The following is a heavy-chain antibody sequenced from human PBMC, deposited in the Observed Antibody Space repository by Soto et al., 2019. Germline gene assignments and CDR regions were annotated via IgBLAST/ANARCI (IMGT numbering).Heavy chain of an antibody. Sequence: EVQLVESGGGLVQPGGSLRLSCVVSGFTFNSYSMDWVRQAPGKGLEWVSYITSGSSTIDYADSVKGRFTISRDNAKNSVFLQMNSLRVEDTNVYYCVRDAGSLGYWGQGTLVTVSS. V-gene: IGHV3-48*01. D-gene: IGHD3-10*01. J-gene: IGHJ4*02. CDR3: VRDAGSLGY. CDR1: GFTFNSYS. CDR2: ITSGSSTI.